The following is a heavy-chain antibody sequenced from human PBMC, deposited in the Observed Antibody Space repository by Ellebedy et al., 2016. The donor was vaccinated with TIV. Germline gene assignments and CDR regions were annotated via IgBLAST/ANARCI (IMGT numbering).Heavy chain of an antibody. V-gene: IGHV5-51*01. CDR3: ARHSPGGYYVYYYYGMDV. J-gene: IGHJ6*02. D-gene: IGHD3-3*01. CDR1: GYSFTSYW. Sequence: GGSLRLXXKGSGYSFTSYWIGWVRQMPGKGLEWMGIIYPGDSDTRYSPSFQGQVTISADKSISTAYLQWSSLKASDTAMYYCARHSPGGYYVYYYYGMDVWGQGTTVTVSS. CDR2: IYPGDSDT.